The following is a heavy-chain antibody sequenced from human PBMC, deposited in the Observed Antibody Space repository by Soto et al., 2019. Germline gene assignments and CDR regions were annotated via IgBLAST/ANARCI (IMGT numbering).Heavy chain of an antibody. CDR3: ARRDYYGSGSYYSHYYYYGMDV. CDR1: GGTFSSYA. CDR2: IIPIFGTA. V-gene: IGHV1-69*13. D-gene: IGHD3-10*01. Sequence: ASVKVSCKASGGTFSSYAISWVRQAPGQGLEWMGGIIPIFGTANYAQKFQGRVTITADESTSTAYMELSSLRSEDTAVYYCARRDYYGSGSYYSHYYYYGMDVWGQGTTVTVYS. J-gene: IGHJ6*02.